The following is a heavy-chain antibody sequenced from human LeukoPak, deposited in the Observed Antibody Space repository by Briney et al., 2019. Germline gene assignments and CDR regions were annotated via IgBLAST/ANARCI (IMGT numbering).Heavy chain of an antibody. CDR1: GGSISTYY. Sequence: SETLSLTCTVSGGSISTYYWTWIRQPPGKGLEWIGNIRNSGSTKYNPSLESRVTILVDTSKNQFSLKVTSVTAADTAVYYCARAFGWSGYGAFDIWGQGTMVTVSS. CDR3: ARAFGWSGYGAFDI. D-gene: IGHD3-3*01. CDR2: IRNSGST. J-gene: IGHJ3*02. V-gene: IGHV4-59*01.